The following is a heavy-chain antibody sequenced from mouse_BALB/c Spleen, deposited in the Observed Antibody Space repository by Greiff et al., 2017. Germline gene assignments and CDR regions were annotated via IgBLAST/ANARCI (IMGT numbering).Heavy chain of an antibody. CDR3: ARGGYYYGSSLDY. D-gene: IGHD1-1*01. CDR2: IRNKANGYTT. CDR1: GFTFTDYY. J-gene: IGHJ2*01. Sequence: EVKLMESGGGLVQPGGSLRLSCATSGFTFTDYYMSWVRQPPGKALEWLGFIRNKANGYTTEYSASVKGRFTISRDNSQSILYLQMNTLRAEDSATYYCARGGYYYGSSLDYWGQGTTLTVSS. V-gene: IGHV7-3*02.